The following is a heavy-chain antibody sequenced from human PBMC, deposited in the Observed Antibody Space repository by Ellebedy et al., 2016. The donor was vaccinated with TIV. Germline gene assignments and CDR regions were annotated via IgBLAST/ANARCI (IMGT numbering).Heavy chain of an antibody. D-gene: IGHD2-15*01. CDR2: ISYDGSNK. Sequence: GGSLRLXXAASGFTFSSYAMSWVRQAPGKGLEWVAVISYDGSNKYYADSVKGRFTISRDNSKNTLYLQMNSLRAEDTAVYYCARGDIVAVQHYGMDVWGQGTTVTVSS. CDR3: ARGDIVAVQHYGMDV. CDR1: GFTFSSYA. J-gene: IGHJ6*02. V-gene: IGHV3-30*04.